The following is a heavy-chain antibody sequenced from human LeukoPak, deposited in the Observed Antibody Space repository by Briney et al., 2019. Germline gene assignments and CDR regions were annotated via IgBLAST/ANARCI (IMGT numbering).Heavy chain of an antibody. CDR1: GGSFSGYY. V-gene: IGHV4-34*01. CDR3: ARGVRVTYGDYGEYFDY. CDR2: INHSGST. Sequence: SETLSLTCAVYGGSFSGYYWSWIRQPPGKGLEWIGEINHSGSTNYNPSLKGRVTISVDTSKNQFSLKLSSVTAADTAVYYCARGVRVTYGDYGEYFDYWGQGTLVTVSS. D-gene: IGHD4-17*01. J-gene: IGHJ4*02.